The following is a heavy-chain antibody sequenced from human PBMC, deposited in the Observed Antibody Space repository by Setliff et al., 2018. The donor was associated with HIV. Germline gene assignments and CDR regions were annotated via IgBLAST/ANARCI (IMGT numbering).Heavy chain of an antibody. J-gene: IGHJ6*02. CDR1: GGSISGYY. CDR3: ARLSVRRDYSYGIDV. Sequence: SETLSLTCAVYGGSISGYYWSWIRQPPGKGLEWIVNIYHSGSTYYNPPLKSRVTISVDTSTNRFSLKLSSVTAADAAVYYYARLSVRRDYSYGIDVWGQGTTVTVSS. D-gene: IGHD3-10*01. CDR2: IYHSGST. V-gene: IGHV4-34*01.